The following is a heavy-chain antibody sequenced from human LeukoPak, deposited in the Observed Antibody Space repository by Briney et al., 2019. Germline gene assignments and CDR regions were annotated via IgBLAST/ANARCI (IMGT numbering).Heavy chain of an antibody. J-gene: IGHJ4*02. CDR3: ASLYYYGSGSRPAHFDY. V-gene: IGHV3-7*01. Sequence: PGGSLRLSCVASDFTFDFYWMTWVRQAPGKGLEWLANILPDGSQKYYVDSVKGRFTISRDNAKNSLYLQMNSLRAEDTAVYYCASLYYYGSGSRPAHFDYWGQGTLVTVSS. CDR2: ILPDGSQK. D-gene: IGHD3-10*01. CDR1: DFTFDFYW.